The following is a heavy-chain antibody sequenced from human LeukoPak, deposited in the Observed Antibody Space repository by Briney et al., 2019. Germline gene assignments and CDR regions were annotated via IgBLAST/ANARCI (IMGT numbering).Heavy chain of an antibody. D-gene: IGHD3-22*01. J-gene: IGHJ3*02. Sequence: GRSLRLSCAASGFTFDDYAMHWVRQAPGKGLEWVSGISWNSGSIGYADSVKGRFTISRDNAKNSLYLQMNGLRAEDTALYYCAKDIPYDSSGYYGYSRAFDIWGQGTMVTVSS. CDR1: GFTFDDYA. CDR2: ISWNSGSI. V-gene: IGHV3-9*01. CDR3: AKDIPYDSSGYYGYSRAFDI.